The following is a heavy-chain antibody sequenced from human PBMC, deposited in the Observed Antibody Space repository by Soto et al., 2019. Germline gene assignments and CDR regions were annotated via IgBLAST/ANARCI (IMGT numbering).Heavy chain of an antibody. CDR3: ARDRGVAPPVAGNTHYYYYMDV. V-gene: IGHV1-18*01. CDR2: ISAFNGNT. J-gene: IGHJ6*03. Sequence: ASVKVSCKASGYSFTNYGVTWVRQAPGQGLEWMGWISAFNGNTHYAQNLQGRVTMTIDASTSTAYMELRSLRSDDTAVYYCARDRGVAPPVAGNTHYYYYMDVWGKGTTVPVSS. D-gene: IGHD6-13*01. CDR1: GYSFTNYG.